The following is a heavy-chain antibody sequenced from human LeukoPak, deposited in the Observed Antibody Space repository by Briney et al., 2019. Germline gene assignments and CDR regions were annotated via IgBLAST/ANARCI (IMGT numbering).Heavy chain of an antibody. Sequence: SETLSLTCSVSGVSISNTTYFWGWIRQPPGRGLEWIGSIYYDGSTYYKSSLESRVTISIDSSQNHFSLKLTSVTAADTAVYYCARQPEWELYLDDYWGLGTLVTVSS. J-gene: IGHJ4*02. D-gene: IGHD1-26*01. V-gene: IGHV4-39*01. CDR1: GVSISNTTYF. CDR3: ARQPEWELYLDDY. CDR2: IYYDGST.